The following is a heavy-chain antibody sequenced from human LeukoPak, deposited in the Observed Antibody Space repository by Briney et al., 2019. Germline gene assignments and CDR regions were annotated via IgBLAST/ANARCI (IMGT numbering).Heavy chain of an antibody. J-gene: IGHJ6*03. CDR1: GFTFSSYG. CDR3: AKMAGGYSSPIYYYYMDV. D-gene: IGHD6-13*01. CDR2: IGPSGSST. V-gene: IGHV3-23*01. Sequence: GGSLRLSCAASGFTFSSYGMNWVRQAPGKGLEWVSGIGPSGSSTYYADSVKGRFTISRDNSKNTMYVQMNSLRAEDTAVYYCAKMAGGYSSPIYYYYMDVWGKGTTVTISS.